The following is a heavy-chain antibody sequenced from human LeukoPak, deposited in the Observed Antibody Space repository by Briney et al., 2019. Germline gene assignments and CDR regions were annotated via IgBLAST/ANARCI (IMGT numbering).Heavy chain of an antibody. CDR3: AKGPRYSSGWYLDY. V-gene: IGHV3-23*01. Sequence: GGSLRLSCAASGFTFSSYAMSWVRQAPGKGLEWVSAISGSGGSTYYADSVKSRFTISRNNSKNTLYLQMNSLRAEDTAVYYCAKGPRYSSGWYLDYWGQGTLVTVSS. CDR2: ISGSGGST. J-gene: IGHJ4*02. D-gene: IGHD6-19*01. CDR1: GFTFSSYA.